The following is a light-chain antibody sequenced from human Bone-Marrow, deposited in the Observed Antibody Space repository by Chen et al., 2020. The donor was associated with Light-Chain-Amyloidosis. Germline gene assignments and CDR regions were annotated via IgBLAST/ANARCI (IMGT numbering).Light chain of an antibody. CDR3: QVWDRSSDRPV. J-gene: IGLJ3*02. CDR2: DDS. CDR1: NIGSTS. Sequence: SYVLTQQSSVSVAPGQTATSACGGNNIGSTSVHWYQQTPGQAPLLVFYDDSDRPSGIPGRLSGSNSGNTATLTISRVEAGDEADYYCQVWDRSSDRPVFGGGTKLTVL. V-gene: IGLV3-21*02.